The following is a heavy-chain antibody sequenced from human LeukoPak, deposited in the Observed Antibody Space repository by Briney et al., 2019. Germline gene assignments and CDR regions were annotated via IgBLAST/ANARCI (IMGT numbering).Heavy chain of an antibody. V-gene: IGHV3-23*01. Sequence: GGSLRLSCAASGFTYSSYAMNWVRQAPGKGLEWVSTISGSGASTYYADSVKGRFTISRDNSKNTLYLQMNSLRAEDTAVYYCAELGITMIGGVWGKGTTVTISS. CDR1: GFTYSSYA. J-gene: IGHJ6*04. D-gene: IGHD3-10*02. CDR2: ISGSGAST. CDR3: AELGITMIGGV.